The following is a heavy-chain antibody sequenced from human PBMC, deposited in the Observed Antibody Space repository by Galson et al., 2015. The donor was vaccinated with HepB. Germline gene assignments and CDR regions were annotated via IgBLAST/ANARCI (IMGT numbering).Heavy chain of an antibody. D-gene: IGHD3-3*01. CDR3: ARGQYDFWSGSANLHDY. Sequence: SLRLSCAASGFTFSSYWMSWVRQAPGKGLEWVANIKQDGSEKYYVDSVKGRFTISRDNAKNSLCLQMNSLRAEDTAVYYCARGQYDFWSGSANLHDYWGQGTLVTVSS. J-gene: IGHJ4*02. CDR2: IKQDGSEK. CDR1: GFTFSSYW. V-gene: IGHV3-7*01.